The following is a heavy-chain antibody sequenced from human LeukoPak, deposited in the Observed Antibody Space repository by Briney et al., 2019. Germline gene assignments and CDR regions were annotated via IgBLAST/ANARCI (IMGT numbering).Heavy chain of an antibody. CDR2: MQSTGNS. CDR3: ARDKRHSYGRYFDP. V-gene: IGHV4-59*01. D-gene: IGHD5-18*01. Sequence: SETLSLACTVSGDSISTYHWNWIRKPPGKGLEWIGYMQSTGNSNYNPSLKNRVNIFVDMSKNHFVLNLRSVTAADTAVYYCARDKRHSYGRYFDPWGQGMLVTVSS. J-gene: IGHJ4*02. CDR1: GDSISTYH.